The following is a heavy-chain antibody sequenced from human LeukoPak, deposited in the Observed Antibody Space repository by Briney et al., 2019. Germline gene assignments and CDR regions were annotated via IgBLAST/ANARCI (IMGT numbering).Heavy chain of an antibody. D-gene: IGHD6-19*01. CDR2: INPNTGDT. CDR1: GYTFTSYA. J-gene: IGHJ4*02. CDR3: ARVGAVAGIGWGDFDY. V-gene: IGHV1-2*02. Sequence: ASVKVSCKASGYTFTSYAINWVRQAPGQGLEWMGWINPNTGDTNYAQKFRGRVTVTRDTSITTAYMELGRLTSDDTAVYYCARVGAVAGIGWGDFDYWGQGTLVTVSS.